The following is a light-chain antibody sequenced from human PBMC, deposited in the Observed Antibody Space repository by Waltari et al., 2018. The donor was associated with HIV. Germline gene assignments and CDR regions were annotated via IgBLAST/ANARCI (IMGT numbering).Light chain of an antibody. CDR1: ASLSRK. CDR3: QQYYNTPLT. V-gene: IGKV3-15*01. Sequence: EIVMTQSPATLSVSPGERATLSCRASASLSRKLAWYQQKPGQAPRLLMFGASTRATGVPARFSGSGSGTDFTLTISRLQAEDVAVFYCQQYYNTPLTFGGGTKVEI. J-gene: IGKJ4*01. CDR2: GAS.